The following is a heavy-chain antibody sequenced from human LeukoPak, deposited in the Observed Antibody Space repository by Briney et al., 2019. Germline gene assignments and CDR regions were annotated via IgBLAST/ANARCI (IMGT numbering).Heavy chain of an antibody. V-gene: IGHV3-48*02. CDR1: GFTFSSYS. D-gene: IGHD6-19*01. CDR2: ISSSSSTI. J-gene: IGHJ4*02. CDR3: ARAYSSGWYYFDY. Sequence: QPGGSLGLSCAASGFTFSSYSMNWVRQAPGKGLEWVSYISSSSSTIYYADSVKGRFTISRDNAKNSLYLQMNSLRDEDTAVYYCARAYSSGWYYFDYWGQGTLVTVSS.